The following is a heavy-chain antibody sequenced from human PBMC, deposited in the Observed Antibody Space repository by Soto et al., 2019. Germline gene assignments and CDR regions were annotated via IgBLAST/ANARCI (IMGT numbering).Heavy chain of an antibody. CDR1: GFIFDDYA. D-gene: IGHD1-26*01. V-gene: IGHV3-9*01. CDR2: ISWNSGST. Sequence: EVQLVESGGVLLQPGRSLRLSCAASGFIFDDYAMHWVRQAPGKGLEWLSYISWNSGSTAYADSVKGRFTISRDNANNSVYLQMNSLRAEDTAVYYCARGVGEKDPVHIWGQGTMVSVSS. CDR3: ARGVGEKDPVHI. J-gene: IGHJ3*02.